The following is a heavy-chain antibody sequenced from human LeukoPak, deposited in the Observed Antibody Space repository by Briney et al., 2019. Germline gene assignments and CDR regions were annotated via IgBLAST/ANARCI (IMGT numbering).Heavy chain of an antibody. D-gene: IGHD2-2*01. V-gene: IGHV1-2*02. CDR2: INPNSGGT. CDR3: ARLTGYCSSTSCRVSYFDY. J-gene: IGHJ4*02. Sequence: ASVKVSCKASGYTFTGYYMHWVRQAPGQGLEWMGWINPNSGGTNYAQKFQGRVTMTRDTSISTAYMELSRLRSDDTAVYYCARLTGYCSSTSCRVSYFDYWGQGTLVTVSS. CDR1: GYTFTGYY.